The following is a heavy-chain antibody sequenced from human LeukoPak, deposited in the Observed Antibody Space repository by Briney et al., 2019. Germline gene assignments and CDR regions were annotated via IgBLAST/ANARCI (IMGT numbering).Heavy chain of an antibody. D-gene: IGHD1-26*01. V-gene: IGHV3-21*04. J-gene: IGHJ4*02. CDR3: ARDSYSGSYSYFDY. CDR2: ITSSSTYI. Sequence: PGGSLRLSCAASGFTFSSYNMNWVRQAPGKALEWVSSITSSSTYIFYADSVKGRFTISRDNAKNSLYLQMNSLRAEDTALYYCARDSYSGSYSYFDYWGQGTLVTVSS. CDR1: GFTFSSYN.